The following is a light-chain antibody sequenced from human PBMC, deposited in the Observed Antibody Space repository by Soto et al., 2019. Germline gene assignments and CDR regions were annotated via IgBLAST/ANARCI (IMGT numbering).Light chain of an antibody. V-gene: IGLV4-60*02. CDR3: ETWYSNTHKV. J-gene: IGLJ3*02. CDR1: SGHSTYI. Sequence: QLVLTQSSSASASLGSSVKLTCILSSGHSTYIIAWHQQQPGKAPRFLMPLDRSGSYNRGSGVPDRFSGSSSGADRYLTISNLQFEDEGDYYCETWYSNTHKVFGGGTKLTVL. CDR2: LDRSGSY.